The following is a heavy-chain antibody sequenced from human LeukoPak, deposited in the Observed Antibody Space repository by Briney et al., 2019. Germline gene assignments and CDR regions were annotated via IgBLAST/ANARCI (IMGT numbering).Heavy chain of an antibody. V-gene: IGHV4-59*11. CDR1: GVSIASHF. D-gene: IGHD3-10*01. J-gene: IGHJ4*02. CDR2: AYFNGTT. Sequence: PSATLSLPCTVSGVSIASHFWSWIRQSPGQGVEGIGYAYFNGTTNYNPSLKSRVTISVDTSKNQFSLSLSSVTAADTAVYYCARDEGSRGALDHWGQGTLVTVSS. CDR3: ARDEGSRGALDH.